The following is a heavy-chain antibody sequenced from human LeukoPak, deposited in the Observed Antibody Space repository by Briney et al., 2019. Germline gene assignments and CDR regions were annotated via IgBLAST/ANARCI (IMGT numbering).Heavy chain of an antibody. Sequence: ISWVRQAPGQGLEWMGRIIPILGIANYAQKFQGRVTITADKSTSTAYMELSSLRSEDTAVYYCARGITMVRGVIITSGFDPRGQGTLVTVSS. J-gene: IGHJ5*02. CDR2: IIPILGIA. D-gene: IGHD3-10*01. CDR3: ARGITMVRGVIITSGFDP. V-gene: IGHV1-69*04.